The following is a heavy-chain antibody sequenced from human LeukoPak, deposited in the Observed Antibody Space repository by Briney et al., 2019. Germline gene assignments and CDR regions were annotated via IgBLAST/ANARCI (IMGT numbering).Heavy chain of an antibody. Sequence: PGGSLRLSCAASGFTFTNYYMSWVRQAPGKGLEWVANIKQDGSDKYYVDSVKGRFTISRDNAKSSLYLQMNSLRAEDTAVYYCARGLTAASPYYFEHWGQGTLVTVSS. V-gene: IGHV3-7*02. D-gene: IGHD6-13*01. CDR1: GFTFTNYY. CDR2: IKQDGSDK. CDR3: ARGLTAASPYYFEH. J-gene: IGHJ4*02.